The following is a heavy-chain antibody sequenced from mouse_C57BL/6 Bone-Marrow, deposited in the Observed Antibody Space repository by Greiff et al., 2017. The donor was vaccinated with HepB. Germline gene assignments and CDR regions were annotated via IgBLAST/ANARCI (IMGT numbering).Heavy chain of an antibody. CDR1: GYTFTDYY. CDR3: ASKPTGTWRDYAMDY. D-gene: IGHD4-1*02. J-gene: IGHJ4*01. V-gene: IGHV1-77*01. Sequence: QVHVKQSGAELVKPGASVKISCKASGYTFTDYYINWVKQRPGQGLEWIGKIGPGSGSTYYNEKFKGKATLTADKSSSTAYMQLSSLTSEDSAVYFCASKPTGTWRDYAMDYWGQGTSVTVSS. CDR2: IGPGSGST.